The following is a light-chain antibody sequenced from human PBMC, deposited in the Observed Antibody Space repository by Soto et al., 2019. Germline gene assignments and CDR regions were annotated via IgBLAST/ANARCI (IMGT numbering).Light chain of an antibody. CDR2: GNT. CDR1: SSYIGAGYD. Sequence: QSVLTQPPSVSGAPGQRVTISCTGSSSYIGAGYDVHWYQQLPGAAPKLLFYGNTNRPSGVPDRFSGSKSGTSASLAITGLRAEDEADYYCHSYDSSLSGYVFGTGTKLTVL. V-gene: IGLV1-40*01. J-gene: IGLJ1*01. CDR3: HSYDSSLSGYV.